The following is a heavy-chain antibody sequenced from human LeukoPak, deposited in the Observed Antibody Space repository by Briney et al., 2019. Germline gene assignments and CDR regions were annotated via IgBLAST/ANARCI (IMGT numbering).Heavy chain of an antibody. J-gene: IGHJ2*01. CDR1: GFTFSSYA. Sequence: PGGSLRLSCAASGFTFSSYAMSWVRQAPGKGLEWVSAISGSGGSTYYADSVKGRFTISRDNSKNTLYLQMNSLRAEDTAVYYCAKVPYYDFWSGYSDWYFDLWGRGTLVTVSS. CDR3: AKVPYYDFWSGYSDWYFDL. D-gene: IGHD3-3*01. V-gene: IGHV3-23*01. CDR2: ISGSGGST.